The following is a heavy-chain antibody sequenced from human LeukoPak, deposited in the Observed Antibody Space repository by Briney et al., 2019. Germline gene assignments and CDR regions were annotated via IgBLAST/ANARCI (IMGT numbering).Heavy chain of an antibody. D-gene: IGHD3-10*01. CDR3: ARSSDNWFGNWFDP. Sequence: ASVKVSRKASGYTFTSYAMHWVRQAPGQRLEWMGWINAGNGNTKYSQKFQGRVTITRNTSASTAYMELSSLRSEDTAVYYCARSSDNWFGNWFDPWGQGTLVTVSS. CDR2: INAGNGNT. V-gene: IGHV1-3*01. CDR1: GYTFTSYA. J-gene: IGHJ5*02.